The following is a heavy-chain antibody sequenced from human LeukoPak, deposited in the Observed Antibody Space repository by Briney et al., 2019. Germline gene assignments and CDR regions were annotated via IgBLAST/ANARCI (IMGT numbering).Heavy chain of an antibody. CDR2: ISGSGGST. D-gene: IGHD2-21*02. CDR1: GFTFSSYA. Sequence: GASLRLSCAASGFTFSSYAMSWVRQAPGKGLEWVSAISGSGGSTYYADSVKGRFTISRDNSKNTLYLQMNSLGAEDTAVYYCAKDRLVVVTAIAGYFDYWGQGTLVTVSS. CDR3: AKDRLVVVTAIAGYFDY. V-gene: IGHV3-23*01. J-gene: IGHJ4*02.